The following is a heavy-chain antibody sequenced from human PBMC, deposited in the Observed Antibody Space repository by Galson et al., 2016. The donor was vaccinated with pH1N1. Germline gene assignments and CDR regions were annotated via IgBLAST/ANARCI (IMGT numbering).Heavy chain of an antibody. CDR2: IYWNDDK. Sequence: PALVKPTQTLTLTCTFSGFSLSTSGVGVGWIRQPPGKALEWLALIYWNDDKRYSPSLKSRLTITKDTSKNQVVLTMTNMDRVDTATYYCAHSLYGDYVGWFDPWGQGTLVTVSS. D-gene: IGHD4-17*01. J-gene: IGHJ5*02. CDR1: GFSLSTSGVG. CDR3: AHSLYGDYVGWFDP. V-gene: IGHV2-5*01.